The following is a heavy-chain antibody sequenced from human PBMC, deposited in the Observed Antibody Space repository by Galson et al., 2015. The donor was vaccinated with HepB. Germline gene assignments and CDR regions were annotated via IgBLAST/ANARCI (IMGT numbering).Heavy chain of an antibody. V-gene: IGHV1-18*01. Sequence: SGAEVKKPGASVKVSCKASGYTFTRNGISWVRQAPGQGLEWMGWISANSGNTNYAQKFQDRVTMTTETSTSTAYMELRSLTSDDTAVYYCARDVRYAFEMWGQGTMVTVPS. CDR3: ARDVRYAFEM. CDR1: GYTFTRNG. J-gene: IGHJ3*02. CDR2: ISANSGNT. D-gene: IGHD3-10*02.